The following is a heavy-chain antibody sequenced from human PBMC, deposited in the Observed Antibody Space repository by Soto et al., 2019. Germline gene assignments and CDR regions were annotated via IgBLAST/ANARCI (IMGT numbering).Heavy chain of an antibody. D-gene: IGHD3-10*01. Sequence: ASETLSLTCTVSGGSFSSYYWNWIRQPAGKGLEWIARIYTTGSTNYNPSLKSRVTMSLNTSKKQFSPKLNSVTAADTAVYYCESWNSYYNIDVWGQGITVTVSS. V-gene: IGHV4-4*07. CDR1: GGSFSSYY. CDR3: ESWNSYYNIDV. J-gene: IGHJ6*02. CDR2: IYTTGST.